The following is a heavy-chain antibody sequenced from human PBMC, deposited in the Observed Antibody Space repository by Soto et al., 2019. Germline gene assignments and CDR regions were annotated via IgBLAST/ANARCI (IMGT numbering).Heavy chain of an antibody. J-gene: IGHJ3*02. CDR3: ATEGIDILTGYHTHPKDAFDI. Sequence: ASVKVSCKVSGYTLTELSMHWVRQAPGKGREWMGGVDPEDGETIYAQKFQGRVTMTEDTSTDTAYMELSSLRSEDTAVYYCATEGIDILTGYHTHPKDAFDIWGQGTMVTVSS. V-gene: IGHV1-24*01. D-gene: IGHD3-9*01. CDR1: GYTLTELS. CDR2: VDPEDGET.